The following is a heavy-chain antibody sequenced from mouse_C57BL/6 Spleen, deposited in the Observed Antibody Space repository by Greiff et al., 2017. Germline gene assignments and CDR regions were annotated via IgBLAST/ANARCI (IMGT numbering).Heavy chain of an antibody. CDR2: IDPETGGT. CDR3: TGTGTKFAY. V-gene: IGHV1-15*01. Sequence: QVQLKESGAELVRPGASVTLSCKASGYTFTDYEMHWVKQTPVHGLEWIGAIDPETGGTAYNQKFKGKAILTADKSSSTAYMELRSLTSEDSAVYYCTGTGTKFAYWGQGTLVTVSA. CDR1: GYTFTDYE. J-gene: IGHJ3*01. D-gene: IGHD4-1*01.